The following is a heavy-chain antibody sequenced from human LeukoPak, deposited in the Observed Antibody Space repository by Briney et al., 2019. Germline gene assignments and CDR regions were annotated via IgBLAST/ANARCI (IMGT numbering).Heavy chain of an antibody. J-gene: IGHJ6*03. CDR3: ARVGVVGPYYYMDV. CDR2: IYYSGST. D-gene: IGHD1-26*01. Sequence: PSETLSLTCTVSGGSISSHYWSWIRQPPGKGLEWIGYIYYSGSTNHNPSLKSRVTISVDTSKNQFSLKLSSVTAADTAVYYCARVGVVGPYYYMDVWGKGTTVTVSS. V-gene: IGHV4-59*11. CDR1: GGSISSHY.